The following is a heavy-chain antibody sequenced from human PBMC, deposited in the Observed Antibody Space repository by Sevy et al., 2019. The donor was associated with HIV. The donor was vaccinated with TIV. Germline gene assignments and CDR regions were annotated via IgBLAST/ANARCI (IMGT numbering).Heavy chain of an antibody. CDR1: GFTFSSYS. CDR3: ARDTWDIVVVVAATRVGYYYGMDV. D-gene: IGHD2-15*01. CDR2: ISSSSSYI. V-gene: IGHV3-21*01. J-gene: IGHJ6*02. Sequence: GGSLRLSCAASGFTFSSYSMNRVRQAPGKGLEWVSSISSSSSYIYYADSVKGRLTISRDNAKNSLYLQMNSLRAEDTAVYYCARDTWDIVVVVAATRVGYYYGMDVWGQGTTVTVSS.